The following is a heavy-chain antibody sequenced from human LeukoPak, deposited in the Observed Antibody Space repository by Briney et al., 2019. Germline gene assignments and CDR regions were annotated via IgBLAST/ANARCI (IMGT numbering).Heavy chain of an antibody. CDR3: ARPQYPERSGWPYDFYYVMDV. D-gene: IGHD6-19*01. CDR2: VNGDGSST. CDR1: GLTFCSWW. V-gene: IGHV3-74*01. Sequence: GGPLRLSCGACGLTFCSWWMHWVRQAPGKGVVWVSRVNGDGSSTTYADSVKGRFTISRDNDKTTLYLQMNSLRAEDTAVYYCARPQYPERSGWPYDFYYVMDVWGQGTTVTVSS. J-gene: IGHJ6*02.